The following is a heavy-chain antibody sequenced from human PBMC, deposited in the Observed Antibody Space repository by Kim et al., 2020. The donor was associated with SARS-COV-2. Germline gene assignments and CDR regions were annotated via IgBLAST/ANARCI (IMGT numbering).Heavy chain of an antibody. J-gene: IGHJ5*02. D-gene: IGHD2-2*01. CDR1: GYTFSNYG. Sequence: ASVKVSCKTSGYTFSNYGITWVRQATGQGLEWMGWITVYNGNTNYAQKFQGRVTMTTDTSSSTAYMELGSLRSDDTAVYYCARGAAVYATRAWFDPWGQGTLVTVSS. CDR2: ITVYNGNT. CDR3: ARGAAVYATRAWFDP. V-gene: IGHV1-18*01.